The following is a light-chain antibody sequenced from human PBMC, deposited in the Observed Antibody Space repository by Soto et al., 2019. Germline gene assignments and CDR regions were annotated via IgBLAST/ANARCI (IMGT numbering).Light chain of an antibody. J-gene: IGKJ2*01. V-gene: IGKV4-1*01. Sequence: DIVMTQSPDSLAGSLGERATINCKSSQSVFKGSNNKDCLAWCQQKPGQPPKLLLYWASTRESGVPDRFSGSGSGTDFTLTISSLQAEDVAIYYCQQFSSPPFFPFGQGTKVDI. CDR1: QSVFKGSNNKDC. CDR3: QQFSSPPFFP. CDR2: WAS.